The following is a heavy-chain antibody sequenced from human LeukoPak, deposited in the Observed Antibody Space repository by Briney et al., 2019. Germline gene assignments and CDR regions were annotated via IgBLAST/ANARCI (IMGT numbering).Heavy chain of an antibody. Sequence: SETLSLTCTVSGGSISSSSYYWAWIRQPPGKGPEWIGSIYYSGSTYYSPSLKSRVTISVDTSKTQFSLKLSSVTAADTAVYYCARDRQQMVRGDYFDYWGQGTLVTVSS. CDR3: ARDRQQMVRGDYFDY. J-gene: IGHJ4*02. CDR1: GGSISSSSYY. CDR2: IYYSGST. D-gene: IGHD6-13*01. V-gene: IGHV4-39*07.